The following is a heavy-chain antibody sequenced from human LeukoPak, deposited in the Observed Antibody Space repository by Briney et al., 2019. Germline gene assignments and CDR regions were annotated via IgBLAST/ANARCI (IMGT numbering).Heavy chain of an antibody. CDR3: ARDYEWLRSLDY. V-gene: IGHV3-30-3*01. J-gene: IGHJ4*02. D-gene: IGHD5-12*01. CDR2: IPYDGSNK. CDR1: GFTFSSYA. Sequence: GGSLRLSCAASGFTFSSYAMSWVRQAPGKGLEWVAVIPYDGSNKYYAASVRDRFTISRDNSKSTLYLQMSSLRVEDTAVYYCARDYEWLRSLDYWGQGTLVIVSS.